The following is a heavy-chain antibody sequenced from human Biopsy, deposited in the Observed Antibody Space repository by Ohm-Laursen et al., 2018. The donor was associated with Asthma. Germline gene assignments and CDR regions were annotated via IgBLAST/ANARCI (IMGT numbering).Heavy chain of an antibody. V-gene: IGHV3-30*01. CDR1: GFSFSNFA. D-gene: IGHD1-1*01. Sequence: SSLRLSCAAAGFSFSNFAIHWVRQAPGKGLEWVGVISNDASTQDYADSVKGRFTMARDNSKNTLDLQMNSLREEDTAVYYCVRDGTDDAFDIWGQGTVVSVSS. CDR3: VRDGTDDAFDI. J-gene: IGHJ3*02. CDR2: ISNDASTQ.